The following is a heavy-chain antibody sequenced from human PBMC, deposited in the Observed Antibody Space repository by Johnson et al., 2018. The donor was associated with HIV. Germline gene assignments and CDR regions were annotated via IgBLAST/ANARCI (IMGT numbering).Heavy chain of an antibody. V-gene: IGHV3-23*04. CDR1: GFTFSSYA. CDR3: SKNQHEQRVVPAARHAAFDI. D-gene: IGHD2-2*01. Sequence: VQLVESGGGLVQPGGSLRLSCAASGFTFSSYAMSWVRQAPGKGLEWVSAISGSGGSTYYADSVKGRFTIPSDHSKNTLYAQMNSLRADETAVHYCSKNQHEQRVVPAARHAAFDIWGQGTMVTVSS. J-gene: IGHJ3*02. CDR2: ISGSGGST.